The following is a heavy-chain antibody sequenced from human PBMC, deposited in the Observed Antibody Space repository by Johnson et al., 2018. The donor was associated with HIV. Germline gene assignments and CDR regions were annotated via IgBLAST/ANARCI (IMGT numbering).Heavy chain of an antibody. D-gene: IGHD3-10*01. CDR3: AKAELIRFGELNDGFDI. V-gene: IGHV3-30*02. CDR2: IRYDGSNK. CDR1: GFTFSNYG. Sequence: QVQLVESGGGLVQPGGSLRLSCAASGFTFSNYGMHWVRQAPGKGLEWVAFIRYDGSNKYYADSVKGRFTISRDNSKNTLYLQMNNLGPEDTAVYYCAKAELIRFGELNDGFDIWGQGTMVTVSS. J-gene: IGHJ3*02.